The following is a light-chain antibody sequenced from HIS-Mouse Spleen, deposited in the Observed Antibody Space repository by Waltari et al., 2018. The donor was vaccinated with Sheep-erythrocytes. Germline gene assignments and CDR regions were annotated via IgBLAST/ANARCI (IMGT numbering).Light chain of an antibody. Sequence: QSALTQPRSVSGSPGQSVTISCTGTSSDVGGYNYVSWSQQHPGKAPKLMIYDVSKRHPGVPGRFSGAKSGNPAALTISGLQAEDEADYYCCSYAGSYNHVFATGTKVTVL. CDR1: SSDVGGYNY. CDR2: DVS. J-gene: IGLJ1*01. V-gene: IGLV2-11*01. CDR3: CSYAGSYNHV.